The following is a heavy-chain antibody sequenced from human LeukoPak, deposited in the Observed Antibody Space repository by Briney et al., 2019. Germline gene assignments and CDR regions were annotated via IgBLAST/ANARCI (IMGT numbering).Heavy chain of an antibody. CDR2: IYYSGGT. CDR1: GGSISRSNYY. J-gene: IGHJ4*02. Sequence: SETLSLTCIVSGGSISRSNYYWGWLRQPPGKGLESIERIYYSGGTYNNPALKSRVTISVDTSKNQFSLKLSSVTAADTAVYYCARETDDSSGYHYRYWFDYWGQGTLVTVSS. V-gene: IGHV4-39*07. D-gene: IGHD3-22*01. CDR3: ARETDDSSGYHYRYWFDY.